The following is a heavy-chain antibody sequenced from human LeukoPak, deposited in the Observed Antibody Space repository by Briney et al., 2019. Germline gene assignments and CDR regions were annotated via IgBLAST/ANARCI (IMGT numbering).Heavy chain of an antibody. CDR3: ARGKDSSSWPPYYYGMDV. Sequence: PSETLSLTCAVYGGSFSGYDWSWIRQPPGKGLEWIGEINHSGSTNYNPSLKSRVTISVDTSKNQFSLKLSSVTAADTAVYYCARGKDSSSWPPYYYGMDVWGQGTTVTVSS. D-gene: IGHD6-13*01. J-gene: IGHJ6*02. V-gene: IGHV4-34*01. CDR2: INHSGST. CDR1: GGSFSGYD.